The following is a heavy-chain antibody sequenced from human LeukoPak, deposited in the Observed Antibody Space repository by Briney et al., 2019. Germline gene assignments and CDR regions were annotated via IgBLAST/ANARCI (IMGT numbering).Heavy chain of an antibody. CDR3: ARPYCGGDRYNSRDWHFTL. J-gene: IGHJ2*01. D-gene: IGHD2-21*02. CDR2: IYPGDSDT. V-gene: IGHV5-51*01. CDR1: GYSLSSYW. Sequence: GESLKISCKGSGYSLSSYWIAWVRQMPGIGLEWMGFIYPGDSDTTYSPSFQGQVTISADKSISTAYLQWSSLKASDTAVYYCARPYCGGDRYNSRDWHFTLWGRGTLVTVSS.